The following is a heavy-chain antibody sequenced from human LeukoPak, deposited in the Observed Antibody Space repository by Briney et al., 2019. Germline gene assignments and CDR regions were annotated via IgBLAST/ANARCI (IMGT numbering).Heavy chain of an antibody. CDR3: ATDYYVSGSYYRLFY. CDR1: GFTFSTYW. D-gene: IGHD3-10*01. Sequence: PGGSLRLSCAASGFTFSTYWMHWVRQAPGKGLEWVSGINSDGGTTTYADSVKGRFTISRDNAKNTLYLQMNNLRAEDTAIYYCATDYYVSGSYYRLFYWGQGTLVTVSS. V-gene: IGHV3-74*01. J-gene: IGHJ4*02. CDR2: INSDGGTT.